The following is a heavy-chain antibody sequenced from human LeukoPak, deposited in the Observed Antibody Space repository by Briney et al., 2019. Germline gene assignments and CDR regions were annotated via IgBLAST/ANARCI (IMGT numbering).Heavy chain of an antibody. J-gene: IGHJ4*02. CDR2: ISYDGSNK. V-gene: IGHV3-30-3*01. Sequence: GGSLRLSCAASGFTFSSYAMHWVRQAPGKGLEWVAVISYDGSNKYYADSVKGRFTISRDNSKNTLYLQMNSLRAEDTAVYYCARGALSGYYYDWGQGTLVTVSS. CDR1: GFTFSSYA. CDR3: ARGALSGYYYD. D-gene: IGHD3-22*01.